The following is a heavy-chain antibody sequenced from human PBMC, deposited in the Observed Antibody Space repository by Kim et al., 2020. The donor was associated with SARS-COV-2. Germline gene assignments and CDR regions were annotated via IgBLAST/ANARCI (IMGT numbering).Heavy chain of an antibody. CDR1: GGTFSSYA. Sequence: SVKVSCKASGGTFSSYAISWVRQAPGQGLEWMGGIIPIFGTANYAQKFQGRVTITADESTSTAYMELSSLRSEDTAVYYCARCVDIVVVVAAPPFPTPYYGMDVWGQGTTVTVSS. J-gene: IGHJ6*02. V-gene: IGHV1-69*13. D-gene: IGHD2-15*01. CDR2: IIPIFGTA. CDR3: ARCVDIVVVVAAPPFPTPYYGMDV.